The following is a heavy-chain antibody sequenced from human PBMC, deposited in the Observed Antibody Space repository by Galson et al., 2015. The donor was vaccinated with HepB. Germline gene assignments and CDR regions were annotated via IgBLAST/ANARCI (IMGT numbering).Heavy chain of an antibody. Sequence: SLRLSCAASGFTVSSNYMSWVRQAPGKGLEWVSVIYSGGSTYYADSGKGRFTISRDNSKNTLYLQMNRLRAEDTAVYYCARVAFSSWYRYFDYWGQGTLVTVSS. CDR3: ARVAFSSWYRYFDY. V-gene: IGHV3-66*02. CDR2: IYSGGST. D-gene: IGHD6-13*01. CDR1: GFTVSSNY. J-gene: IGHJ4*02.